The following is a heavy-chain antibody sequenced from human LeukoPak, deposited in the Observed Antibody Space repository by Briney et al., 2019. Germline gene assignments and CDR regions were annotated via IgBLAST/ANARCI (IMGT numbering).Heavy chain of an antibody. D-gene: IGHD3-10*01. J-gene: IGHJ5*02. V-gene: IGHV1-69*04. CDR1: GGTFSSYA. Sequence: ASVQVSCKASGGTFSSYAISWVRQAPGQGLEWMGRIIPILGIANYAQKFQGRVTITADKSTSTAYMELSRLRSEDTAVYYCARAGGSGSPQPSTWGQGTLVTVSS. CDR2: IIPILGIA. CDR3: ARAGGSGSPQPST.